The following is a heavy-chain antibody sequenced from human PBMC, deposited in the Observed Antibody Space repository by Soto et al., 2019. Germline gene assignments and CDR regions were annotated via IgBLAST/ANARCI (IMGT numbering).Heavy chain of an antibody. D-gene: IGHD1-26*01. Sequence: GGSLRLSCAASGFTFSSYAMSWVRPAPGKGLEWVSSVSSSSKYIYYTDSVKGRFTISRDNAKNSLYLQMNGLRAEDTALYYCARDPDAEYSGNYHTPRSLDSWGQGTQVTVSS. V-gene: IGHV3-21*01. J-gene: IGHJ4*02. CDR3: ARDPDAEYSGNYHTPRSLDS. CDR2: VSSSSKYI. CDR1: GFTFSSYA.